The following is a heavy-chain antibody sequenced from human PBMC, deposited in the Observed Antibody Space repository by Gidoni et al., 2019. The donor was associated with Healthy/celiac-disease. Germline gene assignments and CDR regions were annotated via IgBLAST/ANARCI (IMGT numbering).Heavy chain of an antibody. CDR2: IIPILGIA. CDR3: ARTTGYCSGGSCYSEEGYFDY. D-gene: IGHD2-15*01. V-gene: IGHV1-69*04. CDR1: GGTFSSYA. J-gene: IGHJ4*02. Sequence: QVQLVQSGAEVKKPGSSVKVSCKASGGTFSSYAISWVRQAPGQGPEWMGRIIPILGIANYAQKFQGRVTITADKSTSTAYMELSSLRSEDTAVYYCARTTGYCSGGSCYSEEGYFDYWGQGTLVTVSS.